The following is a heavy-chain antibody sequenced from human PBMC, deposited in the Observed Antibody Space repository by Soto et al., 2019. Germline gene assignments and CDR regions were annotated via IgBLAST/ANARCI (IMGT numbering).Heavy chain of an antibody. CDR1: GITLSHAW. V-gene: IGHV3-15*07. D-gene: IGHD2-2*03. Sequence: EVQLVESGGGLVKPGGSLRLSCAASGITLSHAWMNWVRQAPGKGLEWVGRIKSKSDGGTTDDAAPVKGRFTISRDDSKNTLYLKMNSLNTEDTAVYYCTTVMDRRGYGMDVWGQGTTVTVSS. CDR2: IKSKSDGGTT. CDR3: TTVMDRRGYGMDV. J-gene: IGHJ6*02.